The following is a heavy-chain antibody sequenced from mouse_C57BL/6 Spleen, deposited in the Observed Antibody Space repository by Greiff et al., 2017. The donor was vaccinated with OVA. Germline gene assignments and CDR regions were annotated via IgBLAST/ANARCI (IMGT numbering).Heavy chain of an antibody. J-gene: IGHJ2*01. CDR1: GYSFTDYN. D-gene: IGHD1-1*01. CDR3: GRWAYYGSTHFDY. CDR2: INPNYGTT. Sequence: VQLKQSGPELVKPGASVKISCKASGYSFTDYNMNWVKQSNGKSLEWIGVINPNYGTTSYNQKFKGKATLTVDQSSSTAYMQLNSLTSEDSAVYYGGRWAYYGSTHFDYWGQGTTLTVSS. V-gene: IGHV1-39*01.